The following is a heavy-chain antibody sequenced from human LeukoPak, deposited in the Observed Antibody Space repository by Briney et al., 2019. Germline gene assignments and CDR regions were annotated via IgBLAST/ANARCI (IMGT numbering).Heavy chain of an antibody. V-gene: IGHV3-20*01. CDR1: GFTFEYFG. D-gene: IGHD3-10*01. CDR3: ARTVVRGVKAYNWFDP. CDR2: INWNGGST. Sequence: GSPGLPRAASGFTFEYFGLGWGRPTPGKGPGLGSGINWNGGSTGYADSVKGRFTISRDNAKNSLYLQMNSLRAEDTALYHCARTVVRGVKAYNWFDPWGQGTLVTVSS. J-gene: IGHJ5*02.